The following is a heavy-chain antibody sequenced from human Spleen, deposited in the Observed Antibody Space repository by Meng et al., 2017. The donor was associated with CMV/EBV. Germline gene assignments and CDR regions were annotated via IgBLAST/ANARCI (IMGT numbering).Heavy chain of an antibody. J-gene: IGHJ6*02. D-gene: IGHD1-1*01. Sequence: SETLSLTCTVSGGSISSGGYYWGWIRQPPGKGLEWIGSIYYSGSTYYNPSLKSRVTISVDTSKNQFSLKLSSVTAADTAVYYCARDSAVNSFNFYGMDVWGQGTTVTVSS. V-gene: IGHV4-39*07. CDR1: GGSISSGGYY. CDR3: ARDSAVNSFNFYGMDV. CDR2: IYYSGST.